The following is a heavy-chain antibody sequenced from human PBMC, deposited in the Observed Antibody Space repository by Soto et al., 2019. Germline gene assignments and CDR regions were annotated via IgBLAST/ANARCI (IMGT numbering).Heavy chain of an antibody. D-gene: IGHD3-10*01. CDR3: AKDRAFNYFYGMDV. CDR1: GLAFGNYA. Sequence: GWSLRLSCRASGLAFGNYAMNWVRQVPGRGLEWVAGVSTNGRSTYYADSVRGRFTISRDNSKITVYLQMNSLRAEDTAVYYCAKDRAFNYFYGMDVWGQGTTVTVSS. CDR2: VSTNGRST. V-gene: IGHV3-23*01. J-gene: IGHJ6*02.